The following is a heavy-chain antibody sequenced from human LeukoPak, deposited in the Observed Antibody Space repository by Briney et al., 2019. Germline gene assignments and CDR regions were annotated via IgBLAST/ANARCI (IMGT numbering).Heavy chain of an antibody. CDR2: IIPIFGTA. CDR1: GGTFSSYA. V-gene: IGHV1-69*13. D-gene: IGHD4-23*01. J-gene: IGHJ3*02. CDR3: ARGSGGNTEFDGDDAFDI. Sequence: GASVKVSCKASGGTFSSYAISWVRQAPGQGLEWMGGIIPIFGTANYAQKFQGRVTITADESTSTAYMELSSLRSEDTAVYYCARGSGGNTEFDGDDAFDIWGQGTMVTVSS.